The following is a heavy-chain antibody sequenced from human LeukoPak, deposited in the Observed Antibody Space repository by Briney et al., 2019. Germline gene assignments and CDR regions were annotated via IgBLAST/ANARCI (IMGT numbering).Heavy chain of an antibody. Sequence: PGESLKISCKGSGYSFTSYWIGWVRQMPGKGLEWMGIIFPGDSDTRYSPSIQGQVTISADKSISTAYLQWSSLKASDTAMYYCARQSQYSSSWYRKDFDYWGQGTLVTVSS. D-gene: IGHD6-13*01. J-gene: IGHJ4*02. V-gene: IGHV5-51*01. CDR2: IFPGDSDT. CDR3: ARQSQYSSSWYRKDFDY. CDR1: GYSFTSYW.